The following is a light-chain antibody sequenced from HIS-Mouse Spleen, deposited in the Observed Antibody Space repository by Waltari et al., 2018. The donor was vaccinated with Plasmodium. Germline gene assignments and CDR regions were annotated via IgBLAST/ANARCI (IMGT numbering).Light chain of an antibody. V-gene: IGLV1-51*01. J-gene: IGLJ2*01. CDR2: DNN. CDR3: GTWDSSLSAGVV. CDR1: SPNIGNNY. Sequence: QSVLTQPPSVSAAPGQKVTISCSGSSPNIGNNYVSWYQQLPGTAPKLLNYDNNQRPSGIPARFSGSKSGTSATLGITGLQTWDEADYYCGTWDSSLSAGVVFGGGTKLTVL.